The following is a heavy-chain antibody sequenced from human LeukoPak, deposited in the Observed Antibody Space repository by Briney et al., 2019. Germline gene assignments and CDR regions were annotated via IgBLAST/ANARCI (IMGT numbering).Heavy chain of an antibody. J-gene: IGHJ4*02. CDR2: ISAGGGST. CDR1: GRNFDDSD. Sequence: GGPLRLSCVASGRNFDDSDMHWLRQAPGKGLEWVSLISAGGGSTFSADSVKGRFIIARDNSKNSLSLPITSLRSEATAMYYCAKEPGKFDYWGQGTLVAVSS. CDR3: AKEPGKFDY. V-gene: IGHV3-43*02. D-gene: IGHD2-2*01.